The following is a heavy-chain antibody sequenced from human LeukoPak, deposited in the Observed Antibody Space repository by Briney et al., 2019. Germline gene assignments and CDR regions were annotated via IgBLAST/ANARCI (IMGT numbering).Heavy chain of an antibody. J-gene: IGHJ4*02. D-gene: IGHD3-22*01. V-gene: IGHV1-24*01. CDR1: GYTLTELS. CDR3: ATSPPPPSRSGYYY. Sequence: EASVKVSCKVSGYTLTELSMHWVRQAPGKGLEWMGGFDPEDGETIYAQKFQGRVTMTEDTSTDTAYMELSSLRSEDTAVYYCATSPPPPSRSGYYYWGQGTLVTVSS. CDR2: FDPEDGET.